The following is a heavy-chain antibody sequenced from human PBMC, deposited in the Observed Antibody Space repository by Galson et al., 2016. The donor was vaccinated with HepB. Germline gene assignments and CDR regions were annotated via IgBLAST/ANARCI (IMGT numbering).Heavy chain of an antibody. Sequence: SLRLSCAASGFTFSGSTMHWVRQASGKGLEWVGRIRSKANSYATAYAASVKGRFTISRDDSKNTAYLQMNSLKTEDTAVYYCTTEVGATRRFDPWGQGTLVTVSS. CDR2: IRSKANSYAT. CDR3: TTEVGATRRFDP. D-gene: IGHD1-26*01. J-gene: IGHJ5*02. CDR1: GFTFSGST. V-gene: IGHV3-73*01.